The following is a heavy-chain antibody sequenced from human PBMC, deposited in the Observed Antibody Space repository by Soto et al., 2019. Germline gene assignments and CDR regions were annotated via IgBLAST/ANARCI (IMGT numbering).Heavy chain of an antibody. CDR2: ISAYNGNT. J-gene: IGHJ4*02. Sequence: ASVKVSCTASGYTFASYAISWMRQAPGQGLEWMGWISAYNGNTNYAQKLQGRVTMTTDTSTSTAYMELRSLRSDDTAVYYCATLPPRIVVTILPIPSWGQGTQVTVSS. D-gene: IGHD2-21*01. CDR1: GYTFASYA. CDR3: ATLPPRIVVTILPIPS. V-gene: IGHV1-18*01.